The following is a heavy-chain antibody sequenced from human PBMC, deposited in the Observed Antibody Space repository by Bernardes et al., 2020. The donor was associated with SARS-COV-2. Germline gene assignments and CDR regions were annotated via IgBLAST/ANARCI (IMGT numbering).Heavy chain of an antibody. CDR3: ARDLYYDSSRYYLESGWCDY. CDR2: IWYDGSNK. D-gene: IGHD3-22*01. CDR1: GFTFSSYG. Sequence: GGSLRLSCAASGFTFSSYGMNWVRLAPGKGLEWVAVIWYDGSNKYYADSVKGRFTISRDKSKNTLYLQMKSLRAEYTAVYYCARDLYYDSSRYYLESGWCDYWGQGTLDTVSS. J-gene: IGHJ4*02. V-gene: IGHV3-33*01.